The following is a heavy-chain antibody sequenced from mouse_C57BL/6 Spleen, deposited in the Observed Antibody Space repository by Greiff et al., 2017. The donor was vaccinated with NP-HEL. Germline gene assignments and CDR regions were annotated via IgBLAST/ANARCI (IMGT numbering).Heavy chain of an antibody. J-gene: IGHJ2*01. CDR1: GYAFSSYW. CDR3: ARGNWDVNFDY. V-gene: IGHV1-80*01. CDR2: IYPGDGDT. D-gene: IGHD4-1*01. Sequence: QVHVKQSGAELVKPGASVKISCKASGYAFSSYWMNWVKQRPGKGLEWIGQIYPGDGDTNYNGKFKGKATLTADKSSSTAYMQLSSLTSEDSAVYFCARGNWDVNFDYWGQGTTLTVSS.